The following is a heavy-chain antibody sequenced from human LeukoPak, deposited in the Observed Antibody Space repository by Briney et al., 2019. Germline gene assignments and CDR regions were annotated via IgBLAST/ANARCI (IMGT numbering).Heavy chain of an antibody. D-gene: IGHD2-2*01. J-gene: IGHJ4*02. V-gene: IGHV3-48*01. CDR3: AREYCSSTSCLYDY. Sequence: GGSLRLSCAASGFTFSSYSMNWVRQAPGKGLEWVSYISSSSSTVYYADSVKGRFTISRDKAKNSLYLQMNSLRAEDTAVYYCAREYCSSTSCLYDYWGQGTLVTVSS. CDR2: ISSSSSTV. CDR1: GFTFSSYS.